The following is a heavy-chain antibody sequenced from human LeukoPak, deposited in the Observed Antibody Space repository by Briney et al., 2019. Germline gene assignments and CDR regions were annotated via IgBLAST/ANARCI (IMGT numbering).Heavy chain of an antibody. CDR3: ATVPGY. CDR1: GSCFTSFW. D-gene: IGHD6-19*01. J-gene: IGHJ4*02. Sequence: GESLKISCQGSGSCFTSFWIGWVRQMPGKGLEWMGIIFPSDSDTRYSPSFQGQVTISADKSITTAYLQWSILKASDTAMYYCATVPGYWGQGTLVTVSS. CDR2: IFPSDSDT. V-gene: IGHV5-51*01.